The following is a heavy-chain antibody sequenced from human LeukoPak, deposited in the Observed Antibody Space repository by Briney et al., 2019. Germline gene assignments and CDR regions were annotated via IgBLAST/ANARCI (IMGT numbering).Heavy chain of an antibody. D-gene: IGHD2-15*01. J-gene: IGHJ4*02. V-gene: IGHV1-46*01. CDR2: INPSGSST. Sequence: ASVKVSCKASGYTFTSYYTHWVRQAPGQGLEWMGVINPSGSSTNYVQKFQGRVSVSMDTSTSTVYMEVSSLRSEDTAVYYCAREEVNTGRFDVWGQGTLVTVSS. CDR3: AREEVNTGRFDV. CDR1: GYTFTSYY.